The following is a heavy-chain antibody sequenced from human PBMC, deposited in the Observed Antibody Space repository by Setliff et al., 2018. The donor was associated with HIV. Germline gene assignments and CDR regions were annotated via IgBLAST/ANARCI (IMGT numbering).Heavy chain of an antibody. Sequence: KTSETLSLTCTVSGVSSSSHYWSWIRQPPGKGLEWIGYIHYSGSSNYNPSLKSRVTISVDTSKNQFSLKLSSVTAADTAVYFCARGTYYYYYYMDVWGKGTTVTVSS. V-gene: IGHV4-59*08. D-gene: IGHD1-1*01. CDR2: IHYSGSS. CDR3: ARGTYYYYYYMDV. CDR1: GVSSSSHY. J-gene: IGHJ6*03.